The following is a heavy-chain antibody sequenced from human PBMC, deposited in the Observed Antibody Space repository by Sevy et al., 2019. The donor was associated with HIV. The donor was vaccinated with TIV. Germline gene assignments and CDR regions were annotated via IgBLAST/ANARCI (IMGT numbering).Heavy chain of an antibody. CDR2: ISGSGGST. J-gene: IGHJ4*02. Sequence: GGSLRLSCAASGFTFSSYAMNWVRQAPGKGLEWVSAISGSGGSTYYADSVKGRFTISRDKSKNTLYLQMNSLRAEDTAVYYCAKFDTAMDVFDYWGQGTLVTVSS. D-gene: IGHD5-18*01. CDR1: GFTFSSYA. CDR3: AKFDTAMDVFDY. V-gene: IGHV3-23*01.